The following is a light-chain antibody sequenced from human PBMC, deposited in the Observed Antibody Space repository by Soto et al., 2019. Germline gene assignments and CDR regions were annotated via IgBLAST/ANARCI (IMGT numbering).Light chain of an antibody. Sequence: QSVLTQPHSVSAAPGQKVTISCSGSSSNIGNNYVFWYQQLPGTAPKLLIYDNDKRPSGIPDRFSGSKSGTSATLGITGLQTGDEADYYCATWDRSLSVGVFGGGTKLTVL. CDR2: DND. CDR1: SSNIGNNY. CDR3: ATWDRSLSVGV. V-gene: IGLV1-51*01. J-gene: IGLJ2*01.